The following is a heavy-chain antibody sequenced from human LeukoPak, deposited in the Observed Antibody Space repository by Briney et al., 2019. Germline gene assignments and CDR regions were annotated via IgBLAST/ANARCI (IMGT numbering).Heavy chain of an antibody. D-gene: IGHD3-9*01. CDR1: GGSFSGSS. V-gene: IGHV4-34*01. CDR3: AGGGDVLTGYNWFDP. J-gene: IGHJ5*02. Sequence: SETLSHTCAVYGGSFSGSSWSWIRQPPGKRLEWVGDVSHTGSTNYNASLKSRVTISVSTSKNQFSLRLSSVTAADTAIYYCAGGGDVLTGYNWFDPWGQGTLVTVSS. CDR2: VSHTGST.